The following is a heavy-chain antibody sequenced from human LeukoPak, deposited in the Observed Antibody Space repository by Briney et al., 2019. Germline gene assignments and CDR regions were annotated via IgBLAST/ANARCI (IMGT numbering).Heavy chain of an antibody. V-gene: IGHV4-30-4*08. Sequence: SETLSLTCTVSGGSISNDEYYWSWIRQPPGTGLEWIGYIHYSESIYYNPSLQSRVTMSVDASKKQFSLKLSSVTVADTAVYYCAREQQLNWFDPWGQGTLVTVSS. D-gene: IGHD6-13*01. J-gene: IGHJ5*02. CDR3: AREQQLNWFDP. CDR2: IHYSESI. CDR1: GGSISNDEYY.